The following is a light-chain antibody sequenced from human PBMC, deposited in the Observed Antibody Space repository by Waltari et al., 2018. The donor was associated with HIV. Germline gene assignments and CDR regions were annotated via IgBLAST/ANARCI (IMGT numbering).Light chain of an antibody. CDR3: ATWDNSLSIGL. CDR2: DNH. J-gene: IGLJ3*02. Sequence: QSLLTQPPSVSAAPGQHVDISCSGSGSDIGANLVSVYQPLPGGAPKLLIYDNHKRPSGVPDRFSASRSGTSATLDIAGIQTGDEGHYFCATWDNSLSIGLFGGGTKVTVL. CDR1: GSDIGANL. V-gene: IGLV1-51*01.